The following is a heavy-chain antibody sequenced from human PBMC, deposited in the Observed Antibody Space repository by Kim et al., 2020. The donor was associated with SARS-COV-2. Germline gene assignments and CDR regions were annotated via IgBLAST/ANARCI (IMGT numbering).Heavy chain of an antibody. Sequence: GGSLRLSCSASGFTFSSYAMHWVRQAPGKGLEYVSAISSNGGSTYYADSVKGRFTISRDNSKNTLYLQMSSLRAEDTAVYYCAGPLRPIGLPSYGMDVWGQGTTVTVSS. CDR3: AGPLRPIGLPSYGMDV. D-gene: IGHD3-3*01. CDR1: GFTFSSYA. CDR2: ISSNGGST. J-gene: IGHJ6*02. V-gene: IGHV3-64D*09.